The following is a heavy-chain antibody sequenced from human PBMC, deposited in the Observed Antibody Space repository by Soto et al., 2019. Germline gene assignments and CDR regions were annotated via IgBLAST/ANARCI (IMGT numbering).Heavy chain of an antibody. CDR3: AATGGHYFGLDV. D-gene: IGHD2-8*02. CDR1: DHTFTYYG. CDR2: ISGYNGNT. Sequence: QGQLLQSGGEVKKPGASVKVSCNSSDHTFTYYGINWVRRATGQGLEWMGWISGYNGNTKYAQKFQDRVTMSADTSTSTAYMEMRSLTSGDTAVYFCAATGGHYFGLDVLGQGTTVTVSS. V-gene: IGHV1-18*01. J-gene: IGHJ6*02.